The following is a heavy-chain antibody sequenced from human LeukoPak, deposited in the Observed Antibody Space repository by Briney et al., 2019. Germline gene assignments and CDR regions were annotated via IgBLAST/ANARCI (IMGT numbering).Heavy chain of an antibody. CDR1: GFTFSSYG. D-gene: IGHD3-9*01. Sequence: GGSLRLSCAASGFTFSSYGMHWVRQAPGKGLEWVAVISYDGSNKYYADSVKGRFTISRDNSENTLYLQMNSLRAEDTAVYYCAKDATLYYDISEGMDVWGQGTTVTVSS. CDR3: AKDATLYYDISEGMDV. V-gene: IGHV3-30*18. CDR2: ISYDGSNK. J-gene: IGHJ6*02.